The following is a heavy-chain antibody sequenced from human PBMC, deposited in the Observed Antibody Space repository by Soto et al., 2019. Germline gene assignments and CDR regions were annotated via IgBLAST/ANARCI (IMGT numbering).Heavy chain of an antibody. CDR1: GFTFSSYA. V-gene: IGHV3-30-3*01. CDR2: ISYDGSNK. Sequence: GGSLRLSCAASGFTFSSYAMHWVRQAPGKGLEWVAVISYDGSNKYYADSVKGRFTISRDNSKNTLYLQMNSLRAEDTAVYYCARDLAVAGLGDYYYGMDVWGQGTTVTVSS. CDR3: ARDLAVAGLGDYYYGMDV. J-gene: IGHJ6*02. D-gene: IGHD6-19*01.